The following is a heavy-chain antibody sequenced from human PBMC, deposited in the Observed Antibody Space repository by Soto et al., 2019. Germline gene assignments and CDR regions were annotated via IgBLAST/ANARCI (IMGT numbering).Heavy chain of an antibody. CDR3: ARDKVGLEMASWYFDL. D-gene: IGHD3-16*01. CDR1: GGSISSGGYY. Sequence: QVQLQESGPGLVKPSQTLSLTCTVSGGSISSGGYYWSWIRQHPGKGLEGIGYIYYSGSTYYNPSLKSRVTISVDTSKNQFSLKLSSVTAADTAVYYCARDKVGLEMASWYFDLWGRGTLVTVSS. V-gene: IGHV4-31*03. J-gene: IGHJ2*01. CDR2: IYYSGST.